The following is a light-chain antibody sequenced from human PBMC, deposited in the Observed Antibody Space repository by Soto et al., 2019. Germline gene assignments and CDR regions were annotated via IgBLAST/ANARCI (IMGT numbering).Light chain of an antibody. V-gene: IGKV1-5*03. J-gene: IGKJ1*01. Sequence: DIQMTQSPSSLSASVEDRVIITCRASQSISNHLNWFQQKPGRAPKLLIHKASTLESGVPSRFSGSGSGAEFSLTISSLQPDDFATYYCQQYNSYPWTFGQGTKVDIK. CDR1: QSISNH. CDR3: QQYNSYPWT. CDR2: KAS.